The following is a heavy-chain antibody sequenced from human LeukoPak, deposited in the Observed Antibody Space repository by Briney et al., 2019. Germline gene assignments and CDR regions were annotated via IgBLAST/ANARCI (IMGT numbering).Heavy chain of an antibody. Sequence: SETLSLTCTVSGGSISNYYWSWIRQPPGKGLEWIGYIYCSGSTNYHPSLKSRVTISVDTSKNQFSLKLSSVTAADTAVYYCARATRKYGSGSYSGFDYWGQGTLVTVSS. J-gene: IGHJ4*02. CDR1: GGSISNYY. CDR3: ARATRKYGSGSYSGFDY. D-gene: IGHD3-10*01. V-gene: IGHV4-59*01. CDR2: IYCSGST.